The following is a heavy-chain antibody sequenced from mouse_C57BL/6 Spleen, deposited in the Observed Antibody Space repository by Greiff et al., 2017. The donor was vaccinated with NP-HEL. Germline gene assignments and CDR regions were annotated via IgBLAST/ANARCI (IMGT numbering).Heavy chain of an antibody. CDR2: IRNKANGYTT. D-gene: IGHD2-4*01. V-gene: IGHV7-3*01. CDR1: GFTFTDYY. CDR3: ARVYYDYDDYDAMDD. Sequence: EVKLMESGGGLVQPGGSLSLSCAASGFTFTDYYMSWVRQPPGKALEWLGFIRNKANGYTTEYSASVKGRFTISRDNSQSILYLQMTALRAEDIATYNCARVYYDYDDYDAMDDWGQGTSVTASS. J-gene: IGHJ4*01.